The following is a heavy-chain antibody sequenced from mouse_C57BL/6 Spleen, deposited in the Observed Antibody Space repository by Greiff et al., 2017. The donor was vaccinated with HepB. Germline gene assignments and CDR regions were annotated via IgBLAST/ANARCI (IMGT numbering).Heavy chain of an antibody. CDR3: ARGTTVGGAMDY. CDR2: INPYNGDT. J-gene: IGHJ4*01. V-gene: IGHV1-20*01. Sequence: EVQLQQSGPELVKPGDSVKISCKASGYSFTGYFMNWVMQSHGKSLEWIGRINPYNGDTFYNQKFKGKATLTVDKSSSTAHMELRSRTSEDSAVYYCARGTTVGGAMDYWGQGTSVTVSS. D-gene: IGHD1-1*01. CDR1: GYSFTGYF.